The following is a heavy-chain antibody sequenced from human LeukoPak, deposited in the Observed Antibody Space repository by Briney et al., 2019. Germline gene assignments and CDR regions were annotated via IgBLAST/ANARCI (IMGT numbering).Heavy chain of an antibody. CDR1: GLSFRRYA. Sequence: GGSLRLSCAASGLSFRRYAMTWVRQAPGKGLEWVAYVNAESTDILYADSVRGRFTISRDNAKNSLYLQMNSLRAEDRGVYYCARDTFEPLVIDFWGQGTLVTVSS. V-gene: IGHV3-21*05. D-gene: IGHD6-13*01. CDR3: ARDTFEPLVIDF. J-gene: IGHJ4*02. CDR2: VNAESTDI.